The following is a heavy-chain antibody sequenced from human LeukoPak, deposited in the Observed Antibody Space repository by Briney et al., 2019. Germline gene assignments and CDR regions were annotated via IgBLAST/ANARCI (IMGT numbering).Heavy chain of an antibody. CDR3: ARSPSGSYPFDY. V-gene: IGHV1-69*13. Sequence: ASVTVSCTASGGTVTTYTLTWVRQAPGRGLEWMGGIIPIFGTPNYAQKFQGRVTITADESTSTAYMELSSLRSEDTAVYYCARSPSGSYPFDYWGQGTLVTVSS. CDR1: GGTVTTYT. CDR2: IIPIFGTP. D-gene: IGHD1-26*01. J-gene: IGHJ4*02.